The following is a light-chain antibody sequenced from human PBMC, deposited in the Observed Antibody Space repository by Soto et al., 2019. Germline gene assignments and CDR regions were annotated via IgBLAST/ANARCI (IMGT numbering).Light chain of an antibody. CDR1: QSVSSSY. V-gene: IGKV3-20*01. J-gene: IGKJ1*01. CDR2: GAS. CDR3: QQYGSSPKT. Sequence: EIVLTQSPGTLSLSPGERATLSCRASQSVSSSYLAWYQQKPGQAPRLLIYGASSRATGIPDRFSGSGSGTDFTLTISRLEPDDFAVYYCQQYGSSPKTFGQGKKVAI.